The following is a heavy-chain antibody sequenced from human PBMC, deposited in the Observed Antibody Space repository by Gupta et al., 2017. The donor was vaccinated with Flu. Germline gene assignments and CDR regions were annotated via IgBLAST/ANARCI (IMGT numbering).Heavy chain of an antibody. CDR1: GFTFSEHY. CDR3: SRGETGPSPPGRNDC. V-gene: IGHV3-72*01. J-gene: IGHJ4*02. D-gene: IGHD1-14*01. Sequence: RLVESGGGLVQPGGSLRLSCVDSGFTFSEHYMDWIRQAPGKGLEWVGRIRNKANSYTTEYAASVKDRFTITRDDSKSSLYLQMNSLKNENTAVYYCSRGETGPSPPGRNDCWGQGTLVTVSS. CDR2: IRNKANSYTT.